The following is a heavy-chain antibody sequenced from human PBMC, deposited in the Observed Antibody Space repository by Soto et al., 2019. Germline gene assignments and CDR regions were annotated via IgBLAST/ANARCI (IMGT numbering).Heavy chain of an antibody. CDR2: ISYDGSKT. Sequence: QVQLVESGGGVVQPGRSLRLSCAASGFTFSGYAMHWVRQAPGKGLEWVAVISYDGSKTYHADSVKGRFTISRDNSKNTLYLQLYSLRAEDTAVYYCATENKNWELLYWGQGTLVTVSS. CDR1: GFTFSGYA. J-gene: IGHJ4*02. D-gene: IGHD1-26*01. V-gene: IGHV3-30-3*01. CDR3: ATENKNWELLY.